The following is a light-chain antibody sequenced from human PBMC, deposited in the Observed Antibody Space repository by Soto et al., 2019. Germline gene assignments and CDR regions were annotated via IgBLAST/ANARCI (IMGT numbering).Light chain of an antibody. CDR1: SSNIGAGYD. CDR3: QSYDSSLSGLV. J-gene: IGLJ1*01. V-gene: IGLV1-40*01. CDR2: GNS. Sequence: QSVLTQPPSMSGAQGQRVTISCTGSSSNIGAGYDVHWYQQLPGTAPKLLIYGNSNRPSGVPDRFSGSKSGTSASLAITGLQAEDEADYYCQSYDSSLSGLVFGTGTKLTVL.